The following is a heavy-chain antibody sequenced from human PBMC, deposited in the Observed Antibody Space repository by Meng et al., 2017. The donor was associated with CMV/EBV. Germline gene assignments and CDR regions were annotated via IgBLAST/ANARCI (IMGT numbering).Heavy chain of an antibody. CDR2: INHSGST. D-gene: IGHD3-3*01. Sequence: QVHLQRGGAGLLKPSETLSPTCAVYGGAFSGYYWSWIRQPPGKGLEWIGEINHSGSTNYNPSLKSRVTISVDTSKNQFSLKLSSVTAADTAVYYCARRRGVQTKGGRFDPWGQGTLVTVSS. CDR1: GGAFSGYY. V-gene: IGHV4-34*01. CDR3: ARRRGVQTKGGRFDP. J-gene: IGHJ5*02.